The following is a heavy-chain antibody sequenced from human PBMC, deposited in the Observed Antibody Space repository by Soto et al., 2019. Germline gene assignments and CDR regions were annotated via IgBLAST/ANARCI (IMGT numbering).Heavy chain of an antibody. CDR1: GFSFTSSA. CDR3: ARSKAFRHYYGLDV. Sequence: QVQLVESGGGVVQPGRSLRLSCAVSGFSFTSSAMHWVRQAPGKGLEWVAVISYDGSNKYYADSVKGRFTISRDNSKNTLYLQMNRLRGEDTAVYYCARSKAFRHYYGLDVWGQGTTVTVSS. J-gene: IGHJ6*02. V-gene: IGHV3-30-3*01. CDR2: ISYDGSNK.